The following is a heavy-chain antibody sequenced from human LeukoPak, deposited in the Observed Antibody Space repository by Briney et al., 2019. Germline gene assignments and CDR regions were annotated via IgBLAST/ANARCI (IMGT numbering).Heavy chain of an antibody. D-gene: IGHD2-15*01. CDR2: FSLSGTT. CDR3: AGARDCGRRSGGACSFY. Sequence: SETLSLTCTVSGDSIGSAPYYWSWVRQTAGRELEWIGSFSLSGTTYYNPSLKSRVTISVDTSKNQFSLKLSSVTATDTAFYHCAGARDCGRRSGGACSFYWGQGILVTVSS. CDR1: GDSIGSAPYY. J-gene: IGHJ4*02. V-gene: IGHV4-38-2*02.